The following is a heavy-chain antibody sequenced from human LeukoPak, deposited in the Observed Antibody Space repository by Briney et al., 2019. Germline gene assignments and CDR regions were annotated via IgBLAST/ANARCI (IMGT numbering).Heavy chain of an antibody. CDR1: GGSISSAGYY. CDR3: AAYGLGSSRRFDP. V-gene: IGHV4-31*03. Sequence: PSGTLSLTCTVSGGSISSAGYYWTWIRQHPGKGLEWIGYIYYSGSTYYSPSLKSRVTISLDTSKNQFSLNLSSVTAADTAVYYCAAYGLGSSRRFDPWGQGTLVTVSS. D-gene: IGHD3-10*01. CDR2: IYYSGST. J-gene: IGHJ5*02.